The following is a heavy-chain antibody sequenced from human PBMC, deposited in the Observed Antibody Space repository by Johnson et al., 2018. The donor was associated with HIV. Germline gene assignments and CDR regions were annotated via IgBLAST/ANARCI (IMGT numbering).Heavy chain of an antibody. CDR1: GFTFSSYA. CDR2: ISHDGSNK. CDR3: ARVPNDAFDI. J-gene: IGHJ3*02. Sequence: QVQLVESGGGVVQPGRSLRLSCAASGFTFSSYAMHWVRQAPGKGLEWVAVISHDGSNKYYADSVTGRFTISRDNSKNTLYLQMNSLRAEDTAVYYCARVPNDAFDIWGQGTMVTVSS. V-gene: IGHV3-30-3*01.